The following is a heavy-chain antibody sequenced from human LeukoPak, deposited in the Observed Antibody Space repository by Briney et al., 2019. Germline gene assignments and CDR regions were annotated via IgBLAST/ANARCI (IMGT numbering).Heavy chain of an antibody. V-gene: IGHV3-7*01. Sequence: GGSLRLPCAASGITFRRHWMSWVRQAPGKGLEWVANIDEDGGEKNYVDSVKGRFTISRDNAKNSWYLQMNSLRTEDTAMYYCAPEPSDDVESWGQGILVTVSS. CDR2: IDEDGGEK. CDR3: APEPSDDVES. CDR1: GITFRRHW. J-gene: IGHJ4*02. D-gene: IGHD5-24*01.